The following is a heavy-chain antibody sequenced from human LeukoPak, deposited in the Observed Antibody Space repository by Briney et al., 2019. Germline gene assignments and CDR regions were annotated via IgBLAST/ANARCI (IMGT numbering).Heavy chain of an antibody. CDR3: ARGIAAGYFDY. CDR1: GYTFTSYY. CDR2: INPSGGST. V-gene: IGHV1-46*01. Sequence: ASVKVFCKASGYTFTSYYMHWVRQAPGQGLEWVGIINPSGGSTSYAQKFQGRVTMTRDTSTSTVYMELSSLRSEDTAVYYCARGIAAGYFDYWGQGTLVTVSS. D-gene: IGHD6-25*01. J-gene: IGHJ4*02.